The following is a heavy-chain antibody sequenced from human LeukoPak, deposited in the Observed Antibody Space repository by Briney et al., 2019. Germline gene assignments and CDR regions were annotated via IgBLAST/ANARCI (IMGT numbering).Heavy chain of an antibody. D-gene: IGHD3-10*01. V-gene: IGHV3-48*01. J-gene: IGHJ4*02. CDR1: GFTFSAYH. CDR2: ISSDSGTL. Sequence: GGSLRLSCASSGFTFSAYHMNWVRQAPGKGLEWISFISSDSGTLYYADSVKGRFTISRDNSKNTLYLQMNSLRAEDTAVYYCARDPRAMVRGLNGFDYWGQGTLVTVSS. CDR3: ARDPRAMVRGLNGFDY.